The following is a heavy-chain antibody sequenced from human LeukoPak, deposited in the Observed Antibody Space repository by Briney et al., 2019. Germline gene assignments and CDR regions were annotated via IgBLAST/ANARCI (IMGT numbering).Heavy chain of an antibody. CDR1: GFVFKEST. CDR2: INWDGGTT. CDR3: TTGDEDSPMSFYY. V-gene: IGHV3-43*01. Sequence: PGGSLRLTCAASGFVFKESTMHWVRQAPGKGLEWVSLINWDGGTTYYAGSVKGRFTISRDNSKNSLYLQLNSLTSDDTALYYCTTGDEDSPMSFYYWGQGTLVTVSS. D-gene: IGHD5-18*01. J-gene: IGHJ4*02.